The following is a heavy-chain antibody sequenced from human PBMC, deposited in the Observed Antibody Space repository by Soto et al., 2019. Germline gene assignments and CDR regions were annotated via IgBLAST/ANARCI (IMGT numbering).Heavy chain of an antibody. CDR1: GFTFDDYA. CDR3: AKSHLPTGHWLATVDY. Sequence: LSLSFAASGFTFDDYAMHWVRQAPGKGLEWVSGISWNSGSIGYADSVKGRFTISRDNAKNSLYLQMNSLRAEDTALYYCAKSHLPTGHWLATVDYWGQGTLVTVSS. J-gene: IGHJ4*02. D-gene: IGHD6-19*01. CDR2: ISWNSGSI. V-gene: IGHV3-9*01.